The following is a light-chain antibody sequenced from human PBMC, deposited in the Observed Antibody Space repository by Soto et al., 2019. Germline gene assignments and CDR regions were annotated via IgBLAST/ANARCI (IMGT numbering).Light chain of an antibody. V-gene: IGKV3-20*01. CDR2: GAS. Sequence: EIVLTQSPGTLSLSPGERATLSCRASQSVSSSYLAWFQQKPGQAPRLLIYGASSRATGIPDRFIGSGSGADFTLTISRLEPEDFAVYYCQQYESSPVTFGQGTKVEIK. CDR1: QSVSSSY. CDR3: QQYESSPVT. J-gene: IGKJ1*01.